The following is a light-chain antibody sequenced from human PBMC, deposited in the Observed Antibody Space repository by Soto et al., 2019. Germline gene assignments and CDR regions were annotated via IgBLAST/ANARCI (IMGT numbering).Light chain of an antibody. CDR3: HHYGGSTIP. CDR2: GAS. J-gene: IGKJ5*01. V-gene: IGKV3-20*01. CDR1: QSVNSDY. Sequence: TVLTQSPGTLALSPGERATLSWSASQSVNSDYLVWFQQKPGQAPRLLIYGASTRATGITDRFSGSGSGTDFTLNTTRLEPEDFAVYYCHHYGGSTIPFAPGTRLEI.